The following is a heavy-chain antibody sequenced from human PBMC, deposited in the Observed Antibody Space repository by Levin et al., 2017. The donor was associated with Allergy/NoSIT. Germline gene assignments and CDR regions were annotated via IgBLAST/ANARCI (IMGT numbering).Heavy chain of an antibody. CDR1: GYSFTGYY. CDR2: INPNSGGT. D-gene: IGHD2-15*01. Sequence: PAASVKVSCKASGYSFTGYYMHWVRQAPGQGLEWMGWINPNSGGTNYAQKFQGRVTMTRDTSISTANMELSRLRSDDTAVYYCARTQGYCSGGSCYLDYWGQGTLVTVSS. CDR3: ARTQGYCSGGSCYLDY. V-gene: IGHV1-2*02. J-gene: IGHJ4*02.